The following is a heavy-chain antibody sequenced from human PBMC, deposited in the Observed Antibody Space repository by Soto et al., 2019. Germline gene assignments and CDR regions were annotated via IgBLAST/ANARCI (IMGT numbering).Heavy chain of an antibody. CDR2: IDPSDSYT. CDR3: ARPPAGSPLEDGMDV. D-gene: IGHD6-6*01. Sequence: LGESLKISCKGSGYSFTSYWISWVRQLPGKGLEWMGRIDPSDSYTNYSPSFQGHVTISADKSISTAYLQWSSLKASDTAMYYCARPPAGSPLEDGMDVWGQGTTVTVSS. CDR1: GYSFTSYW. V-gene: IGHV5-10-1*01. J-gene: IGHJ6*02.